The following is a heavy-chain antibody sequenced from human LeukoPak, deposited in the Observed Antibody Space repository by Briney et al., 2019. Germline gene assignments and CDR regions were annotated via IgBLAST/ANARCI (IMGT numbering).Heavy chain of an antibody. V-gene: IGHV3-66*01. D-gene: IGHD3-22*01. CDR3: ASSNYYDSSGYSPEAFDI. Sequence: PGGSLRLSCAASGFTVSSNYMSWVRQAPGKGLEWVSVIYSGGSTYYADSVKGRFTISRDNSKNTLYLQMNSLRAEDTAVYYCASSNYYDSSGYSPEAFDIWGQGTMVTVSS. J-gene: IGHJ3*02. CDR2: IYSGGST. CDR1: GFTVSSNY.